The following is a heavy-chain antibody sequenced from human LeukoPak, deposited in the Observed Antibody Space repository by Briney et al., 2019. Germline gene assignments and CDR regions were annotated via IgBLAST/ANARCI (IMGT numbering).Heavy chain of an antibody. CDR2: IDGSDGNT. CDR3: ARDYGDYPSYWYFGL. CDR1: GFTFSCYA. Sequence: GGSLRLSCAASGFTFSCYAMSWVRQAPGKGLEWVSTIDGSDGNTYYADSVKGRFTISRDNSKNTLYLQMNSLRVEDTAVYYCARDYGDYPSYWYFGLWGRGTLVTVSS. D-gene: IGHD4-17*01. J-gene: IGHJ2*01. V-gene: IGHV3-23*01.